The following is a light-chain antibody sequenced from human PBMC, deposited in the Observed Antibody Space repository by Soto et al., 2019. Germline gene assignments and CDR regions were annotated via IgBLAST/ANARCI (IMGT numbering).Light chain of an antibody. V-gene: IGKV1-39*01. CDR3: QQSYTPPRT. CDR2: AAS. Sequence: DIQMTQSPSSLSASIGDRVIITCRASQSIGIYLNWYQQKPGKAPKVLIYAASNLQGGVPSRFTGSGSGTDFTIIISSLQPEDFATYYWQQSYTPPRTFGQGTEVENK. CDR1: QSIGIY. J-gene: IGKJ1*01.